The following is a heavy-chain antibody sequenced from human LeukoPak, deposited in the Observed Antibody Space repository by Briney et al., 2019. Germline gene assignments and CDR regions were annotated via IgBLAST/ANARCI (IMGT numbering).Heavy chain of an antibody. D-gene: IGHD3-22*01. CDR3: AREASHYYDPSVGAFDI. J-gene: IGHJ3*02. V-gene: IGHV3-23*01. CDR1: GFTFSSYA. CDR2: ISGSGGST. Sequence: GGSLRLSCAASGFTFSSYAMSWVRQAPGKGLEWVSAISGSGGSTYYADSVKGRFTISRDNSKNTLYLQMNSLRAEDTAVYYCAREASHYYDPSVGAFDIWGQGTMVTVSS.